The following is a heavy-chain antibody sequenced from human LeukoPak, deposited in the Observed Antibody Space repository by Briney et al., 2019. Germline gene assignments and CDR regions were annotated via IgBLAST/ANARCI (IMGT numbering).Heavy chain of an antibody. D-gene: IGHD2-2*01. CDR3: AKGDCRSTSCRFAY. CDR1: GYSISSGYY. CDR2: LYHSGST. Sequence: SETLSLTCAVSGYSISSGYYRGWIRHPPGKGLEWIGSLYHSGSTYYNPSLKSRVTISVDTSKNQFSLKLSSVTAADTGVYYCAKGDCRSTSCRFAYWGQGTLVTVYS. J-gene: IGHJ4*02. V-gene: IGHV4-38-2*01.